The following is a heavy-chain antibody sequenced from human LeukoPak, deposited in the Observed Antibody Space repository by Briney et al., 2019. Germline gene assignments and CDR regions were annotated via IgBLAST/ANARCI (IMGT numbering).Heavy chain of an antibody. CDR1: GGTFSSYG. J-gene: IGHJ6*02. D-gene: IGHD6-6*01. Sequence: ASVKVSCKASGGTFSSYGISWVRQAPGQGLEWMGGIIPIFGTANYAQKFQGRVTITADESTSTAYMERSSLRSEDTAVYYCARLDEYSSSSRYYGMDVWGQGTTVTVSS. CDR3: ARLDEYSSSSRYYGMDV. CDR2: IIPIFGTA. V-gene: IGHV1-69*13.